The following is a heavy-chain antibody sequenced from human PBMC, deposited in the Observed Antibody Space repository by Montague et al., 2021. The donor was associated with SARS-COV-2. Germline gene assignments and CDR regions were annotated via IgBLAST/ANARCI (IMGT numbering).Heavy chain of an antibody. CDR3: ARAYDSSGWLDY. CDR2: LNPNSGNT. CDR1: GYTFTSYD. D-gene: IGHD3-22*01. V-gene: IGHV1-8*01. J-gene: IGHJ4*02. Sequence: SVMVSCKASGYTFTSYDINWVRQAPGQGLEWMGWLNPNSGNTGYAQKFQGRVTMTRNTSISTAYMELTSLRSEDTALYYCARAYDSSGWLDYWGQGTLVTVSS.